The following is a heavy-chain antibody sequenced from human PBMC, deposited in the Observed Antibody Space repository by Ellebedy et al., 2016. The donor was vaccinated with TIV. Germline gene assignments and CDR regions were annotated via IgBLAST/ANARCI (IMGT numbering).Heavy chain of an antibody. CDR1: GFTFDDYA. CDR2: ISWNSGVI. Sequence: SLKISCEASGFTFDDYAMHWVRQAPGKGLEWVSGISWNSGVIEYADSVKGRFTISRDNAKNSVFLHMNSLRVEDMALYYCAKAVERGALEIWGQGTVATVSP. J-gene: IGHJ3*02. CDR3: AKAVERGALEI. V-gene: IGHV3-9*03. D-gene: IGHD1-26*01.